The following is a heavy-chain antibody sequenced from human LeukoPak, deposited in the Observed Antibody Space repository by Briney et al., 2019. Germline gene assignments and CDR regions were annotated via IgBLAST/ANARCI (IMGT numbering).Heavy chain of an antibody. CDR3: ARDNRRDVVVPPLDY. D-gene: IGHD2-2*01. CDR2: INPSGGST. J-gene: IGHJ4*02. V-gene: IGHV1-46*01. CDR1: GYTFTSYY. Sequence: ASVKVSCKASGYTFTSYYVHWVRQAPGQGLEWMGIINPSGGSTSYAQKFQGRVTMTRDTSTSTVYMELSSLRSEDTAVYYCARDNRRDVVVPPLDYWGQGTLVTVSS.